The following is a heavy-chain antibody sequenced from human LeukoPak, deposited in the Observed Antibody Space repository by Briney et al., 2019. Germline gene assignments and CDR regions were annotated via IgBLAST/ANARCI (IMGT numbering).Heavy chain of an antibody. CDR3: ARGSGDY. Sequence: GGSLRLSCAASGLTFSGYWMNWVRQAPGKGLEWVASIKPDGSEKYYVDSVKCRFTISRDNAKKSLYLQTTSLRDEDTAVYYCARGSGDYSGQGTLVTVSS. CDR2: IKPDGSEK. CDR1: GLTFSGYW. J-gene: IGHJ4*02. V-gene: IGHV3-7*04.